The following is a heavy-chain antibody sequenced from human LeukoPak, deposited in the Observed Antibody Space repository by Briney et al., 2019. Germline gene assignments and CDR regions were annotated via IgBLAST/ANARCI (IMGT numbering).Heavy chain of an antibody. CDR3: AKRSGSPHNFDY. Sequence: GGSLRLSCAASGFSFHEHDIHWVRQTPGKGLEWVSLISGDGGNKHYADSVRGRFTISRDNSKNLLSLQMNSLRGDDTALYFCAKRSGSPHNFDYWGQGALVTVSS. CDR1: GFSFHEHD. J-gene: IGHJ4*02. V-gene: IGHV3-43*02. CDR2: ISGDGGNK. D-gene: IGHD1-1*01.